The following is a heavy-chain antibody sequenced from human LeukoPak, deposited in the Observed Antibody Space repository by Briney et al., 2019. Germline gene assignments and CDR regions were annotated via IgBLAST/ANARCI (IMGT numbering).Heavy chain of an antibody. J-gene: IGHJ6*02. V-gene: IGHV3-74*01. CDR3: ARVSGDHPYYYGMDV. CDR1: GFTFSSYW. CDR2: INSDGSST. D-gene: IGHD4-17*01. Sequence: PGGSLRLSCAASGFTFSSYWMHWVRQAPGKGMVWVSGINSDGSSTSYADSVKGRFTISRDNAKNTLYLQMNSLRAEDTAVYYCARVSGDHPYYYGMDVWGQGTTVTVSS.